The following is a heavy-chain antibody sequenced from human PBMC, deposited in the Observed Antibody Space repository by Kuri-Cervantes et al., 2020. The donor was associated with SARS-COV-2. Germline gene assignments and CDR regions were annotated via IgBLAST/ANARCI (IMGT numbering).Heavy chain of an antibody. Sequence: GGSLRLSCAASGFTFSSYGMHWVRQAPGKGLEWVANIKQDGSEKYYVDSVKGRFTISRDNAKNSLYLQMSSLRAEDTAVYYCARDHGVLRFLEWLSINYFDFWGQGTLVTVSS. V-gene: IGHV3-7*01. J-gene: IGHJ4*02. CDR3: ARDHGVLRFLEWLSINYFDF. CDR2: IKQDGSEK. D-gene: IGHD3-3*01. CDR1: GFTFSSYG.